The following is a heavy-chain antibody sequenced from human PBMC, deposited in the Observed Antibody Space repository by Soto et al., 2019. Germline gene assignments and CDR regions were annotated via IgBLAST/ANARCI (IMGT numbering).Heavy chain of an antibody. J-gene: IGHJ4*02. CDR1: GFTVSSNY. V-gene: IGHV3-66*01. D-gene: IGHD1-1*01. Sequence: GGSLRLSCAASGFTVSSNYMSWVRQAPGKGLEWVSVIYSGGSTYYADSVKGRFTISRDNSKNRLYLQMNSLRAEDTAVYYCARDSPWKESDYWGQGTLVTVSS. CDR2: IYSGGST. CDR3: ARDSPWKESDY.